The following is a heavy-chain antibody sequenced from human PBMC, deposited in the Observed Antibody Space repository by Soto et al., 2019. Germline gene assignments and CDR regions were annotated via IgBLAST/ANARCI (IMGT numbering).Heavy chain of an antibody. CDR1: GGSISSSNW. V-gene: IGHV4-4*02. J-gene: IGHJ4*02. CDR2: IYHSGST. CDR3: ARDPREYYFDY. Sequence: SETLSLTCAVSGGSISSSNWWSWVRQPPGKGLEWIGEIYHSGSTSYNPSLRSRFTISLDNAKNSLYLQMNSLRAEDTAVYYCARDPREYYFDYWGQGTLVTVSS.